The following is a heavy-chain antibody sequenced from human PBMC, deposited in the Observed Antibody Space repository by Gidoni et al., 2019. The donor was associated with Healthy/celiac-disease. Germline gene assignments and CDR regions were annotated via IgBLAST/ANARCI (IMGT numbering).Heavy chain of an antibody. CDR3: ATSPIVVVPAAIRGLGGWFDP. CDR2: IYYSGST. J-gene: IGHJ5*02. V-gene: IGHV4-31*03. D-gene: IGHD2-2*02. Sequence: QVQLQESGPGLVKPSQTLSLTCTVPGGSISSGGSYWSWIRQHPGKGLEWIGYIYYSGSTYYNPSLKRRVTISVDTSKNQFSLKLSSVTAADTAVYYCATSPIVVVPAAIRGLGGWFDPWGQGTLVTVSS. CDR1: GGSISSGGSY.